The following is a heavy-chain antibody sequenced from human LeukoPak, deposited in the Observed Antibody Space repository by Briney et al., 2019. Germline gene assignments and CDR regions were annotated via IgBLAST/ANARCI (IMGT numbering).Heavy chain of an antibody. CDR3: ARRTMVRGVGYYFDY. J-gene: IGHJ4*02. CDR2: TYYSGST. D-gene: IGHD3-10*01. V-gene: IGHV4-31*03. Sequence: SETLSLTCTVSDGSISSGGYYWSWIRQHPGKGLEWIGYTYYSGSTYHNPSLKSRVTISVDTSKNQFSLKLSSVTAADTAVYYCARRTMVRGVGYYFDYWGQGTLVTVSS. CDR1: DGSISSGGYY.